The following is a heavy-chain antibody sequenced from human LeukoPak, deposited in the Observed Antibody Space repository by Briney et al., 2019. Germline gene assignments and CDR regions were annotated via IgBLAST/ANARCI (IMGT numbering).Heavy chain of an antibody. V-gene: IGHV4-34*01. Sequence: SETLSLTCAVYGGSFSGYYWSWIRQPPGKGLEWIGEINHSGSTNYNPSLKSRVTISVDTSKNQFSLKLSSVTAADTAVYYCVNYDYAPRAFDIWGQGTMVTVSS. CDR1: GGSFSGYY. CDR2: INHSGST. D-gene: IGHD3-16*01. J-gene: IGHJ3*02. CDR3: VNYDYAPRAFDI.